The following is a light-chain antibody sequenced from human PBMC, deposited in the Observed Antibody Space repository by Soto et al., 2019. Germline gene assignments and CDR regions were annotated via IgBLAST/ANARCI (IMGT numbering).Light chain of an antibody. CDR1: SSNVGDNL. V-gene: IGLV1-47*01. CDR2: RNN. CDR3: ATWDDRLRRPV. J-gene: IGLJ3*02. Sequence: QSVVTQPPSLSGTPGQRVTISCSGSSSNVGDNLVYWYQQVPGTAPKLLIYRNNQRPSGVPDRFSGSKSGASASLAISGLRSEDEADYYCATWDDRLRRPVFGGGTKLPVL.